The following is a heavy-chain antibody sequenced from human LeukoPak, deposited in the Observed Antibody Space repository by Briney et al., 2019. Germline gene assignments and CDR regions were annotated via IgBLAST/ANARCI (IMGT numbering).Heavy chain of an antibody. Sequence: GGSLRLSCAASGFTFSDFYMSWIRQAPGKGLEWVSYISSSGSTIYYADSVKGRFTISRDNSKNTLYLQMNSLRAEDTAVYYCAGGHLEWIQLWFTGGDAFDIWGQGTMVTVSS. D-gene: IGHD5-18*01. J-gene: IGHJ3*02. CDR2: ISSSGSTI. V-gene: IGHV3-11*04. CDR3: AGGHLEWIQLWFTGGDAFDI. CDR1: GFTFSDFY.